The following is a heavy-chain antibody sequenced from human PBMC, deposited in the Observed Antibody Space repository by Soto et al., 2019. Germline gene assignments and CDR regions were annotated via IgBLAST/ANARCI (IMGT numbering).Heavy chain of an antibody. Sequence: GGSLRLSCAASGFTFTNYWMSWVRQAPGKGLEWVANINQDGSHKSYVDAVKGRFTISRDNAKNSLFLQMNSLRAEDTAVYYCARNEAWGQGILVTVSS. V-gene: IGHV3-7*05. CDR2: INQDGSHK. J-gene: IGHJ5*02. CDR3: ARNEA. CDR1: GFTFTNYW.